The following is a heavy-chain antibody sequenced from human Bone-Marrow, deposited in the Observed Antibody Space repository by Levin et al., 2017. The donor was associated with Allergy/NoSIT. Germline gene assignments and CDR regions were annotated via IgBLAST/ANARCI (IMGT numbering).Heavy chain of an antibody. V-gene: IGHV3-7*01. CDR3: AKETLGGYDYVWGSYRYTDY. D-gene: IGHD3-16*02. J-gene: IGHJ4*02. CDR1: GLSFSSYW. Sequence: EGSLRLSCAASGLSFSSYWMTWVRQAPGKGLEWVATIKHDGSERYYVDSVKGRFTISRDNAKNSLYLQMNSLRVEDTAVYYCAKETLGGYDYVWGSYRYTDYWGQGTLITV. CDR2: IKHDGSER.